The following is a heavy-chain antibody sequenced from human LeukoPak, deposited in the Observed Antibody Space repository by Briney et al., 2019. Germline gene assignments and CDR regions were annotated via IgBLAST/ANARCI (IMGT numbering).Heavy chain of an antibody. CDR3: ASRRITMIVVEWYFDY. CDR1: GYSISSGYY. J-gene: IGHJ4*02. D-gene: IGHD3-22*01. CDR2: IYHSGST. Sequence: SETLSLTCTVSGYSISSGYYWGWIRPPPGKGLEWIGSIYHSGSTYYNPSLKSRVTISVDTSKNQFSLKLSSVTAADTAVYYCASRRITMIVVEWYFDYWGQGTLVTVSS. V-gene: IGHV4-38-2*02.